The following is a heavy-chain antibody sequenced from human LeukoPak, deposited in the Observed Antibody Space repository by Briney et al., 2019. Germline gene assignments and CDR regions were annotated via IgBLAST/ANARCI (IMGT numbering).Heavy chain of an antibody. J-gene: IGHJ4*02. CDR3: ARLYCSSTSCLLDY. CDR2: ISSNGGST. Sequence: GGSLRLSCAASGFTFSTFAMHWVRQAPGKGLEYVSAISSNGGSTYYANSVKGRFTISRDNSKNTLYLQMGSLRAEDMAVYYCARLYCSSTSCLLDYWGQGTLVTVSS. D-gene: IGHD2-2*01. V-gene: IGHV3-64*01. CDR1: GFTFSTFA.